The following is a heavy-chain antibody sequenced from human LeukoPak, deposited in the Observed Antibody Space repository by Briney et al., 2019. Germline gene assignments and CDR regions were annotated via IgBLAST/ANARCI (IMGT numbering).Heavy chain of an antibody. Sequence: GGSLRLSCAASGFTFSSYSMNWVRQAPGKGLEWVSYISSSSSTIYYADSVKGRFTISRDNSKNTLYLQMNSLRADDTAVYHCAKDLSYGFDYWGQGTLVTVSS. CDR3: AKDLSYGFDY. CDR1: GFTFSSYS. D-gene: IGHD5-18*01. J-gene: IGHJ4*02. CDR2: ISSSSSTI. V-gene: IGHV3-48*01.